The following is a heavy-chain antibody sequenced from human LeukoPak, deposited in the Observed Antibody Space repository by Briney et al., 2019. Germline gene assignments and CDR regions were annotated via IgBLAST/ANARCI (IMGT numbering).Heavy chain of an antibody. Sequence: PGRSLRLSCAASGFSFSSNVMHWVRQAPGKGLEWVAQISHDVKDKYYADSVKGRFTISRDNSKNTLFLQLDSLRAEDTAVYFCAKVGIGYYYPFDYWGQGTLVTVSS. CDR1: GFSFSSNV. CDR2: ISHDVKDK. CDR3: AKVGIGYYYPFDY. J-gene: IGHJ4*02. D-gene: IGHD3-22*01. V-gene: IGHV3-30*18.